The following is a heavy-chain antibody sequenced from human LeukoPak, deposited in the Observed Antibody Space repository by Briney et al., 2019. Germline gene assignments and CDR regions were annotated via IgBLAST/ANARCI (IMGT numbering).Heavy chain of an antibody. CDR2: ISGSGGST. CDR1: GFTFSSYA. D-gene: IGHD3-9*01. J-gene: IGHJ6*02. V-gene: IGHV3-23*01. CDR3: AKDPTYYDILTGYWSKSEYYGMDV. Sequence: GGSLRLSCAASGFTFSSYAMSWVRQAPGKGLEWVSAISGSGGSTYYADSVKGRFTISRDNSKNTLYLQMNSLRAEDTAVYYCAKDPTYYDILTGYWSKSEYYGMDVWGQGTTVTVSS.